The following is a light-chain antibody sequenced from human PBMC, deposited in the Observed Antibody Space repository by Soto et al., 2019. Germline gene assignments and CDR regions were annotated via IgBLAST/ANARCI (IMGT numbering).Light chain of an antibody. CDR2: DVS. V-gene: IGLV2-14*01. CDR3: SSYTSSSTLPYV. CDR1: SSDVGGYNY. J-gene: IGLJ1*01. Sequence: QSVLTRPASVSGSPGQSITISCTGTSSDVGGYNYVSWYQQHPGKAPKLMIYDVSNRPSGVSNRFSGSKSGNTASLTISGLQAEEEADYYCSSYTSSSTLPYVFGTGTKAPS.